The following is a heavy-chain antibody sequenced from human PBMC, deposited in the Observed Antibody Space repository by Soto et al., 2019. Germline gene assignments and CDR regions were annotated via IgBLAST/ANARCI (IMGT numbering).Heavy chain of an antibody. V-gene: IGHV1-3*01. CDR2: INAGNGNT. Sequence: ASVKVSCKASGYTFTSYSMHWVRQAPGQRLEWMGWINAGNGNTKYSQKFQGRVTITRDTSASTAYMELSSLRSEDTAVYYCARVMSILPTGINWSDPWGQGTLVTVSS. CDR3: ARVMSILPTGINWSDP. D-gene: IGHD6-6*01. CDR1: GYTFTSYS. J-gene: IGHJ5*02.